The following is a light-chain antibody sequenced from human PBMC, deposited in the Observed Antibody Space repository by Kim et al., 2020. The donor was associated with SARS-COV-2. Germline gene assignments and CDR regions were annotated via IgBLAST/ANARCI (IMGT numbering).Light chain of an antibody. J-gene: IGLJ3*02. CDR1: SGHSSYA. CDR3: QTWGTGIWV. CDR2: LNSDGSH. V-gene: IGLV4-69*01. Sequence: ASVKLTGTRSSGHSSYAIAWHQQQPEKGPRYLMKLNSDGSHSKGDGIPDRFSGSSSGAERYLTISSLQSEDEADYYCQTWGTGIWVFGGGTKLTVL.